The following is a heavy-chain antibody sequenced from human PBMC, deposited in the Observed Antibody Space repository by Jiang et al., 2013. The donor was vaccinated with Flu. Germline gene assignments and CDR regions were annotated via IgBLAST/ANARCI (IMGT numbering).Heavy chain of an antibody. CDR3: ARSHSSTQWAFDI. CDR2: TTSYSGDT. V-gene: IGHV1-18*01. D-gene: IGHD2-2*01. J-gene: IGHJ3*02. Sequence: SWVRQAPGQGPEWMGWTTSYSGDTNYAQKLQGRVTVTTDTSTSTAYMELRSLRSDDTAVYYCARSHSSTQWAFDIWGQGTMVTVSS.